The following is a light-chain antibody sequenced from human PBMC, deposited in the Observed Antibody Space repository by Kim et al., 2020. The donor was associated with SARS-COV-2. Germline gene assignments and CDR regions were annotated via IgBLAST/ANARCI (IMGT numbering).Light chain of an antibody. Sequence: QSALTQPRSVSGSPGQSVSISCTGTSNDVGGYNYVSWYQQHPDKAPKLMIYDVNKRPSGVPDRFSGSKSGNTASLTISGLQAEDEADYYCSFSYAGSYVFGSGNKVTVL. J-gene: IGLJ1*01. CDR2: DVN. V-gene: IGLV2-11*01. CDR3: FSYAGSYV. CDR1: SNDVGGYNY.